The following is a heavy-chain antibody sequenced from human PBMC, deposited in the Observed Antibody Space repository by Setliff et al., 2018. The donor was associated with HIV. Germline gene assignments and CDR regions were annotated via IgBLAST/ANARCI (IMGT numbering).Heavy chain of an antibody. CDR2: IYHSGST. J-gene: IGHJ4*02. CDR1: GGSIRSGGYF. CDR3: ARVILAGKFKSYYFDY. Sequence: PSETLSLTCTVSGGSIRSGGYFWTWIRQHPGKGLEWIGYIYHSGSTYYNPSLKSRATISVDTSKNQFSLKLSSVTAADTAVYYCARVILAGKFKSYYFDYWGQGTLVTVS. D-gene: IGHD3-10*01. V-gene: IGHV4-31*03.